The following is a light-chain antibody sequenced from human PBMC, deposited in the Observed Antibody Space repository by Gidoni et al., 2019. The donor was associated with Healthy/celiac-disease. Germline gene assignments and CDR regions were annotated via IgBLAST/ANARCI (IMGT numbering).Light chain of an antibody. V-gene: IGLV3-21*02. CDR1: NIGSNS. J-gene: IGLJ1*01. Sequence: SYVLTQPPSVSVAPGQTARITCGGNNIGSNSVHWYQQKPGQAPVLVVYDASDRPSGIPERFSGSNSGNTATLTISRVEAGDEADYYCQVWDSSSDHYVFGTGTKVTVL. CDR2: DAS. CDR3: QVWDSSSDHYV.